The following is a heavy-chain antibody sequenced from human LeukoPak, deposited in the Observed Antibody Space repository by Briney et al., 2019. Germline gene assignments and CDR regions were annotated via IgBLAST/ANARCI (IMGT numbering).Heavy chain of an antibody. Sequence: GGSLRLSCAASGFTFDDYAMHWVRQAPGKGLEWVSGISWNSGSIGYADSGKGRFTISRDNAKNSLYLQMNSLRAEDTALYYCAKESYYYYGMDVWGQGTTVTVSS. J-gene: IGHJ6*02. CDR1: GFTFDDYA. CDR3: AKESYYYYGMDV. V-gene: IGHV3-9*01. CDR2: ISWNSGSI.